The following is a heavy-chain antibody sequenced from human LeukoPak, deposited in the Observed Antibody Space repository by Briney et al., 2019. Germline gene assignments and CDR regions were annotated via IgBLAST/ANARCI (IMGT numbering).Heavy chain of an antibody. J-gene: IGHJ4*02. D-gene: IGHD1-26*01. Sequence: SETLSLTCTVSGGSIINSNYYWGWVRQPPGEGLGWIAMIYYSGSTYYNPSLKTRVTISVDTSKNQFSLNLSSVTAADTAVYYCATLRTLGAPRPLDNWGQGTLVTVSS. CDR3: ATLRTLGAPRPLDN. V-gene: IGHV4-39*01. CDR2: IYYSGST. CDR1: GGSIINSNYY.